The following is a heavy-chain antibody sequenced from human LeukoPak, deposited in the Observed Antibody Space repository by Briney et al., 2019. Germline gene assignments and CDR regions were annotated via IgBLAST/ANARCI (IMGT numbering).Heavy chain of an antibody. D-gene: IGHD3-22*01. CDR2: INHSGST. CDR1: GGSFSGYY. V-gene: IGHV4-34*01. Sequence: SETLSLTCAVYGGSFSGYYWSWIRQPPGKGLEWIGEINHSGSTNYNPSLKSRVTISVDTSKNQFSLKLSSVTAADTAVNYCARGLYYDSSGFYYFDYWGQGTLVTVSS. J-gene: IGHJ4*02. CDR3: ARGLYYDSSGFYYFDY.